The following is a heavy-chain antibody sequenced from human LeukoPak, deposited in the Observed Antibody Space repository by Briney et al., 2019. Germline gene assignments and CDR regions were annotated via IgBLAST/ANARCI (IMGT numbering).Heavy chain of an antibody. V-gene: IGHV3-64*01. Sequence: PGGSLRLSCAASGFTFSSYAMHWVRQAPGEGLEYVSAISSNGGSTYYANSVKGRFTISRDNSKNTLYLQMGSLRAEDMAVYYCARDNAGSVGRRNTPLKHWGQGTLVTVSS. CDR1: GFTFSSYA. CDR3: ARDNAGSVGRRNTPLKH. CDR2: ISSNGGST. J-gene: IGHJ4*02. D-gene: IGHD1-26*01.